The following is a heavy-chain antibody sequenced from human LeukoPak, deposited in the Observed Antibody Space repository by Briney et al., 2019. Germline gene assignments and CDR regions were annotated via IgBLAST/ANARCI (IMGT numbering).Heavy chain of an antibody. J-gene: IGHJ5*02. V-gene: IGHV4-4*02. CDR1: GGSINTGNW. CDR3: ARGQEWTGDYAGNFFDP. CDR2: VYESGRS. Sequence: PSETLSLTCTVSGGSINTGNWWTWVRRPPGKGLEWLGEVYESGRSNYNPSLVSRLIISIDKSKSQFSLKVTSVTAADTAVYYCARGQEWTGDYAGNFFDPWGQGTLVTVSS. D-gene: IGHD3/OR15-3a*01.